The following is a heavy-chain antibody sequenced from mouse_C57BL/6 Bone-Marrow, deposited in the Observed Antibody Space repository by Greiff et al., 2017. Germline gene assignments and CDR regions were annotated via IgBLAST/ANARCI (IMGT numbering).Heavy chain of an antibody. CDR2: ISSGGSYT. D-gene: IGHD3-3*01. Sequence: EVHLVEPGGELVKPGGSLKLSCAASGFTFSSYGMSWVRQTPDQRLEWVATISSGGSYTYYPDRVKGRFPLSRDNAKNTPYLQLSSLKSEDTAMXACARRGGPYAMDYWGQGTSVTVSS. CDR1: GFTFSSYG. V-gene: IGHV5-6*01. CDR3: ARRGGPYAMDY. J-gene: IGHJ4*01.